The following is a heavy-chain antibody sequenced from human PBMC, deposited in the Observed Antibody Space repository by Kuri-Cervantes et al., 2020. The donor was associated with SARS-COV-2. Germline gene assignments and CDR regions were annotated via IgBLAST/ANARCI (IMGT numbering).Heavy chain of an antibody. CDR1: GGTFSSYA. Sequence: KVSFKASGGTFSSYAISWVRQAPGQGLEWMGRIIPIFSTAYYAQKLQGRVTMTTDTSTSTAYMELRSLRSDDTAVYYCARARHGYCSSTSCQPYYYYYMDVWGKGTTVTVSS. D-gene: IGHD2-2*03. CDR3: ARARHGYCSSTSCQPYYYYYMDV. V-gene: IGHV1-69*05. CDR2: IIPIFSTA. J-gene: IGHJ6*03.